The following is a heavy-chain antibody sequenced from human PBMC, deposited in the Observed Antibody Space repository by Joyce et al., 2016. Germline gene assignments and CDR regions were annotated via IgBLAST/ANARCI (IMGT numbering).Heavy chain of an antibody. CDR2: IDSSINYI. V-gene: IGHV3-21*01. Sequence: EVQLVESGGGLVKPGGSLRLSCAASGFTFSSYSMNWVRQAPGKGLECVSSIDSSINYIYYADSAKGRFTISRDNAKNSLYLQMNSLRAEDTAVYYCASHSGSTRRFDPWGQGTLVAVFS. J-gene: IGHJ5*02. CDR1: GFTFSSYS. CDR3: ASHSGSTRRFDP. D-gene: IGHD1-26*01.